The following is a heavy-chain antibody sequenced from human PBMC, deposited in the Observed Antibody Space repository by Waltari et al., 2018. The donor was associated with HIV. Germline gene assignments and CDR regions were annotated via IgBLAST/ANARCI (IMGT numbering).Heavy chain of an antibody. CDR3: ARGGYGSPFHY. CDR1: GGSVNSGTYY. D-gene: IGHD1-1*01. Sequence: QVQLQESGPGLLKPSETLSLRCTVSGGSVNSGTYYGSWIRQPPGKGLEWIGYIYYSGSTNYNPSLQSRVTVSVDTSKNQFSLKLTSVTAADTAIYYCARGGYGSPFHYWGQGTPVTVSS. CDR2: IYYSGST. V-gene: IGHV4-61*01. J-gene: IGHJ4*02.